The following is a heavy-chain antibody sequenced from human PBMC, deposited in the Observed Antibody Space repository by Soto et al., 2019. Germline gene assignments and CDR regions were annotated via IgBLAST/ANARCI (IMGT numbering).Heavy chain of an antibody. CDR2: IYWDDDK. D-gene: IGHD6-19*01. V-gene: IGHV2-5*02. CDR3: AHRPYVTGTLDH. J-gene: IGHJ4*02. CDR1: GFSLSTSGVG. Sequence: QITLKESGPTLAEPTQTLTLTCTFSGFSLSTSGVGVGCVRQPPGKALEWLALIYWDDDKRYSPSLRSSVNITKDTSKNQVVITMTNMDPVDTATYFCAHRPYVTGTLDHWGQGTLVTVSS.